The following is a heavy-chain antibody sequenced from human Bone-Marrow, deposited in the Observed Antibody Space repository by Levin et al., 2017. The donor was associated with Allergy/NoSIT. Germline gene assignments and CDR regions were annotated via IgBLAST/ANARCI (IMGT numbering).Heavy chain of an antibody. V-gene: IGHV4-59*01. D-gene: IGHD1-26*01. CDR3: ARDRVIVGTTNYYYGMDV. CDR1: GGSISSYY. J-gene: IGHJ6*02. CDR2: IYHTGDT. Sequence: SETLSLTCTVSGGSISSYYWSWIRQPPGKGLEWIGYIYHTGDTKYSPSLKSRVTISVDTSKNQFSLKLSSVTAADTAGYYCARDRVIVGTTNYYYGMDVWGQGTTVTVSS.